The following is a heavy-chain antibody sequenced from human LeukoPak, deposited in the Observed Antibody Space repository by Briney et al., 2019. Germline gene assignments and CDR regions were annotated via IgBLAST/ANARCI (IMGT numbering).Heavy chain of an antibody. CDR2: INHSGST. J-gene: IGHJ5*01. CDR1: GGSFSGYY. CDR3: ARGDGYGYNWFDS. D-gene: IGHD5-24*01. Sequence: PSEALSLTCAVYGGSFSGYYWSWIRQPPGKGLEWIGEINHSGSTNYNPSLKSRVTISVDTSKNQFSLKLSSVTAADTAVYYCARGDGYGYNWFDSWGQGTLVTVSS. V-gene: IGHV4-34*01.